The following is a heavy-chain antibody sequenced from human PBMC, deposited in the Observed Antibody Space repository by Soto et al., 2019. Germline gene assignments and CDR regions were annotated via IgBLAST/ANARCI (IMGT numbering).Heavy chain of an antibody. V-gene: IGHV3-7*01. Sequence: EVQLVESGGGLVRPGGSLRLSCVATGISFSSHWMSWVRQGPGKGLEWVAKIKQDGSEKQYADSVKGRFTISRDHAKDSLYLQMDSLRAEDTAVYDCAREHWWSFDYWGQGALVTVSS. J-gene: IGHJ4*02. D-gene: IGHD2-15*01. CDR2: IKQDGSEK. CDR3: AREHWWSFDY. CDR1: GISFSSHW.